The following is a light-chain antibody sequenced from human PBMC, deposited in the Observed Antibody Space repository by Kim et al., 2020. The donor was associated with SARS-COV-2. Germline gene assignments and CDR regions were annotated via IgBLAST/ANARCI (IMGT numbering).Light chain of an antibody. J-gene: IGLJ2*01. CDR3: GTWDSSLSVVV. Sequence: QKVTISCSGSSSNIGNNYVSWYQKLPGTAPKLLIYDNNKRPSGIPDRFSGSKSGTSATLGITGLQTGDEADYFCGTWDSSLSVVVFGGGTQLTVL. V-gene: IGLV1-51*01. CDR2: DNN. CDR1: SSNIGNNY.